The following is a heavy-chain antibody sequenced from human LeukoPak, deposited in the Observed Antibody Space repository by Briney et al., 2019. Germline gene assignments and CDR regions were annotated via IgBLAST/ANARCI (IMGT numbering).Heavy chain of an antibody. CDR1: GGTFSSYA. CDR3: ASVQLRNYYGSGSYYKPYYYYGMDV. Sequence: ASVKVSCKASGGTFSSYAISWVRQAPGQGLEWMGRIISILGIANYAQKFQGRVTITADKSTSTAYLELSSLRSEDTAVYYCASVQLRNYYGSGSYYKPYYYYGMDVWGQGTTVTVSS. D-gene: IGHD3-10*01. J-gene: IGHJ6*02. V-gene: IGHV1-69*04. CDR2: IISILGIA.